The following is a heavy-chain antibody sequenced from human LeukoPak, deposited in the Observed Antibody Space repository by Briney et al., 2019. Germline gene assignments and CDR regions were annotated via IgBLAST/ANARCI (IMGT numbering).Heavy chain of an antibody. Sequence: SETLSLTCTVSGDSISNNKYYWGWIRQPPGKGLEWIGSIYYSGSTYYNPSLKSRVTISVDTSKNQFSLKLSSVTAADTAVYFCARAYRSSWYANWFDPWGQGTLVTVSS. V-gene: IGHV4-39*07. CDR3: ARAYRSSWYANWFDP. CDR2: IYYSGST. J-gene: IGHJ5*02. D-gene: IGHD6-13*01. CDR1: GDSISNNKYY.